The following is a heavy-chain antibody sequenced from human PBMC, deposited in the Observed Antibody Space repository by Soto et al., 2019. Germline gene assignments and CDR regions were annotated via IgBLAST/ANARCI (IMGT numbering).Heavy chain of an antibody. CDR2: TYYRSKWYN. CDR1: GDSVSSNSAA. Sequence: SQTLSLTCAISGDSVSSNSAAWNWIRQSPSRGLEWLGRTYYRSKWYNDYAVSVKSRITINPDTSKNQFSLQLNSVTPEDTAVYYCARGKLIAVAGTYYYYGMDVWGQGTTVTVS. V-gene: IGHV6-1*01. J-gene: IGHJ6*02. CDR3: ARGKLIAVAGTYYYYGMDV. D-gene: IGHD6-19*01.